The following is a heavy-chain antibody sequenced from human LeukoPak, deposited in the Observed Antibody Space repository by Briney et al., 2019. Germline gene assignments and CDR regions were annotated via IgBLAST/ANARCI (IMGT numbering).Heavy chain of an antibody. J-gene: IGHJ4*02. CDR2: IYHTGSA. CDR3: ARFFWSGFKRLDY. D-gene: IGHD3-3*01. Sequence: VKPSETLSLTCTGSGGSMTNYYWSWLRQPPGQGLEWIGYIYHTGSAIYNPSLNSRVTISVDTSKNEYSLKLNSVTAADTAVYYCARFFWSGFKRLDYWGQGTVVTVSS. V-gene: IGHV4-59*08. CDR1: GGSMTNYY.